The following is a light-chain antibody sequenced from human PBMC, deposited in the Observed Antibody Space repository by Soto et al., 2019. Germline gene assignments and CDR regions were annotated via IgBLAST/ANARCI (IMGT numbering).Light chain of an antibody. Sequence: DIPMTQSPSTLSASVGDRVIITCRASQSISNWLAWYQQKPGKAPKLLIYNASSMESGVPSRFNGSGSGTEFTLTISSLQPDDFATYYCQQYDSLWTFGQGTKVEIK. CDR2: NAS. CDR3: QQYDSLWT. V-gene: IGKV1-5*01. J-gene: IGKJ1*01. CDR1: QSISNW.